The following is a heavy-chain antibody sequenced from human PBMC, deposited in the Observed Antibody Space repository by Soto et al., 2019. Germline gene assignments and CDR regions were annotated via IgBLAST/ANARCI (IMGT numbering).Heavy chain of an antibody. CDR2: IIPIFGTA. D-gene: IGHD3-16*01. Sequence: QVQLVQSGAELKKPGSSVKVSCKASGGTFSSYSISWVRQAPGQGLEWMGGIIPIFGTANYAQKFQGRVTITADESTSTVHMELSSLNSEDTAFYYCARGGHHHKASYCYGMDVWGQGTTVTVSS. CDR3: ARGGHHHKASYCYGMDV. CDR1: GGTFSSYS. J-gene: IGHJ6*02. V-gene: IGHV1-69*01.